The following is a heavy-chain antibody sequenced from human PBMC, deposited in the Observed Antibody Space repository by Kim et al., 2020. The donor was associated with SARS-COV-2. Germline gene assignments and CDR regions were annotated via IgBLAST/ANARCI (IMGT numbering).Heavy chain of an antibody. CDR2: INHSGST. V-gene: IGHV4-34*01. J-gene: IGHJ6*02. D-gene: IGHD3-16*02. Sequence: SETLSLTCAVYGGSFSGYYWSWIRQPPGKGLEWIGEINHSGSTNYNPSLKSRVTISVDTSKNQFSLKLSSVTAADTAVYYCARGPVGISGVWGSYRYSPYYYYGMDVWGQGTTVTVSS. CDR3: ARGPVGISGVWGSYRYSPYYYYGMDV. CDR1: GGSFSGYY.